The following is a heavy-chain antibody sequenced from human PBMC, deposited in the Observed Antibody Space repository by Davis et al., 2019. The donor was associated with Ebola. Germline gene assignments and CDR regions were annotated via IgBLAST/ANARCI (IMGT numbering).Heavy chain of an antibody. Sequence: GESLKISCAASGFTFSSYAMSWVRQASGKGLEWVGRIRSKANSYATAYAASVKGRFTISRDDSKNTAYLQMNSLKTEDTAVYYCARGEDYRGYYYGMDVWGQGTTVTVSS. D-gene: IGHD4-11*01. J-gene: IGHJ6*02. CDR1: GFTFSSYA. CDR2: IRSKANSYAT. V-gene: IGHV3-73*01. CDR3: ARGEDYRGYYYGMDV.